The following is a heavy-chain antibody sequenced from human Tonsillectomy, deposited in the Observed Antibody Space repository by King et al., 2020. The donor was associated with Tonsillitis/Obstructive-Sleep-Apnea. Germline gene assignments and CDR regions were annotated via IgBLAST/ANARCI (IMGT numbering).Heavy chain of an antibody. D-gene: IGHD3-3*01. CDR3: AKGINYDFWSGYYNYFDY. V-gene: IGHV3-23*04. J-gene: IGHJ4*02. Sequence: VQLVESGGGLVQPGGSLRLSCAASGFTFSSYAMSWVRQAPGKGLEWVSAIVGSGGSTYYEDSVKGRFTISRDNSKNTLYLQMNSLRAEDTAVYYCAKGINYDFWSGYYNYFDYWGQGTLVTVSS. CDR2: IVGSGGST. CDR1: GFTFSSYA.